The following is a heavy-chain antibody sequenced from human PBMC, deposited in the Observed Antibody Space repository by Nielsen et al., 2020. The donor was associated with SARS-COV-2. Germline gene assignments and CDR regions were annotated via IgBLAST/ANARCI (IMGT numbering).Heavy chain of an antibody. J-gene: IGHJ4*02. V-gene: IGHV3-7*02. D-gene: IGHD3-10*01. Sequence: GESLKISCAASGFTFGTYWMSWARQAPGKGLEWVATIRQDGNQRHYVDSVKGRFTISRDNTKNSLSLQMNSLRADDTAVYYCAVGPLEYWGQGTVVTVSS. CDR3: AVGPLEY. CDR2: IRQDGNQR. CDR1: GFTFGTYW.